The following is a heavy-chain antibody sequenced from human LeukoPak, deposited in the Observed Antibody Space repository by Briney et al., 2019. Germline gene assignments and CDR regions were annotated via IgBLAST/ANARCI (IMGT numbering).Heavy chain of an antibody. V-gene: IGHV3-23*01. Sequence: PGGSLRLSCAASGFTFSSYAMSWVRQAPGKGLEWVSAISGSGGSTYYVDSVKGRFTISRDNSKNTLYLQMNSLRADDTAVYYCARDQVVATISRYGGNLDYWGQGTLVTVSS. J-gene: IGHJ4*02. CDR3: ARDQVVATISRYGGNLDY. CDR1: GFTFSSYA. D-gene: IGHD5-12*01. CDR2: ISGSGGST.